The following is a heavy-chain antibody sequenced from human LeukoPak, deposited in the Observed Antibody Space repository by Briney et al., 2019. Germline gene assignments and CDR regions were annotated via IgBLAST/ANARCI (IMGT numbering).Heavy chain of an antibody. CDR1: GFTFSGCA. V-gene: IGHV3-73*01. D-gene: IGHD3-3*01. CDR3: TRHYDSGDYNYRMDA. CDR2: IRSKTNNYAT. J-gene: IGHJ6*02. Sequence: GGSLRLSCAASGFTFSGCAIHWVRQASGKGLEWIGRIRSKTNNYATIYGASVKDRVTFSRDDSKNTAYLQINSLKAEDTALYYCTRHYDSGDYNYRMDAWGQGTSVTVSS.